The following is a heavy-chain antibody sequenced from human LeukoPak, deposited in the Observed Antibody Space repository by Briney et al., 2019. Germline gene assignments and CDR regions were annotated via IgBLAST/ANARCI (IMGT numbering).Heavy chain of an antibody. D-gene: IGHD2-2*01. V-gene: IGHV3-30*02. J-gene: IGHJ3*02. Sequence: GGSLRLSCAASGFTFSSYGMHWVRQAPGKGLEWVAFIRYDGSNKYYADSVKGRFTISRDNSKNTVYLKMNSLRAEDTAVYYCAKDRLVESYAFDIWGQGTMVTVSS. CDR3: AKDRLVESYAFDI. CDR1: GFTFSSYG. CDR2: IRYDGSNK.